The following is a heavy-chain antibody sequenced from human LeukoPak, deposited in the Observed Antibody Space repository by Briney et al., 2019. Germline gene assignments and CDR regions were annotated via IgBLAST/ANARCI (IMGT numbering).Heavy chain of an antibody. V-gene: IGHV3-21*01. CDR2: ISSSSSYI. J-gene: IGHJ6*02. Sequence: AGGSLRLSCAASGFTFSSYSMNWVRQAPGKGLEWVSSISSSSSYIYYADSVKGRFTISRDNAKNSLYLQMNSLRAEDTAVYYCASPTRLMVYAIDVWGQGTTVTVSS. CDR3: ASPTRLMVYAIDV. CDR1: GFTFSSYS. D-gene: IGHD2-8*01.